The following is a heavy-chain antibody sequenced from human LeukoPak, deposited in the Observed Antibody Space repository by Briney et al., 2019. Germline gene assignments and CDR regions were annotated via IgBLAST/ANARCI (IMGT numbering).Heavy chain of an antibody. J-gene: IGHJ3*02. D-gene: IGHD5-12*01. V-gene: IGHV3-21*01. CDR2: ISSTSRSYI. Sequence: GGSLRLSCAASGFSFSTSWMSWVRQAPGKGLEWVSSISSTSRSYIYYADSVKGRFTISRDNAKNSLYLQMNSLRAEDTAVYYCARVKEASAFDIWGQGTMVTVSS. CDR1: GFSFSTSW. CDR3: ARVKEASAFDI.